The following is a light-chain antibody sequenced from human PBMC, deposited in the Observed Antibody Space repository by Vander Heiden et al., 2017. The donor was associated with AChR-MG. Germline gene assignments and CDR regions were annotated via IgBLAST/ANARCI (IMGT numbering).Light chain of an antibody. CDR2: KAS. J-gene: IGKJ1*01. CDR3: QHYGRPWT. V-gene: IGKV1-5*03. Sequence: DIQLTQSPSSLSASVGDRVTITCRASQSLTDWLAWYQQKPGRAPDLLIYKASTLESGVPSRFSGSGSGTEFTLTISSLQPDDFATYYCQHYGRPWTFGQGTKVEI. CDR1: QSLTDW.